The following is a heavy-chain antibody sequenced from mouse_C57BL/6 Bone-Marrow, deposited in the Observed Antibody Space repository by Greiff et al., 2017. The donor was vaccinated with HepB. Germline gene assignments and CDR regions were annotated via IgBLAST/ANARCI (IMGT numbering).Heavy chain of an antibody. CDR2: IYPGSGST. V-gene: IGHV1-55*01. D-gene: IGHD1-1*01. Sequence: QVQLQQSGAELVKPGASVKMSCKAFGYTFTSYWITWVKQRPGQGLEWIGDIYPGSGSTNYNEKFKSKATLTVDTSSSTAYMQLSSLTSEDSAVYYCARSAYGSTPFAYWGQGTLVTVSA. CDR3: ARSAYGSTPFAY. CDR1: GYTFTSYW. J-gene: IGHJ3*01.